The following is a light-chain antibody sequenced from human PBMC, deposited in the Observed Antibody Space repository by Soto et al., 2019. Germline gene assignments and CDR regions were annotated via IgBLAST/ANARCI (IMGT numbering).Light chain of an antibody. J-gene: IGKJ1*01. CDR1: QNVRTF. CDR2: AAS. CDR3: QQHSHWPPWT. V-gene: IGKV3-11*01. Sequence: EVVLTQSPATLSLSPGERATLSCRASQNVRTFLDWYQQKPGQAPRLLIYAASNRATGIPDTFSGSGSGTDFTLTISSLEPEDFAVYYCQQHSHWPPWTFGQGTRVEIQ.